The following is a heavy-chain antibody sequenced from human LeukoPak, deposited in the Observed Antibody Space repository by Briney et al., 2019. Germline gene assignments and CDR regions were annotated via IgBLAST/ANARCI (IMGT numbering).Heavy chain of an antibody. J-gene: IGHJ1*01. D-gene: IGHD6-6*01. CDR3: ARGGAARLHFQN. V-gene: IGHV4-59*01. Sequence: SETPSLTCAVYGGSFSGYYWNWIRQPPGKGLEWIGYIYHSGSTNYNPSLQSRVTISVDTSKNQFSLNLNSVTAADTAVYYCARGGAARLHFQNWGQGTLVTVSS. CDR1: GGSFSGYY. CDR2: IYHSGST.